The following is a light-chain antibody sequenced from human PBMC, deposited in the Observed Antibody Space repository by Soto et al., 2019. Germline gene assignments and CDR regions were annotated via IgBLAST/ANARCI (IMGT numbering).Light chain of an antibody. CDR1: SSNIGNNG. Sequence: QSVLTQAPSVSEAPRQRVTISGSGSSSNIGNNGVNWYQQLPGKAPKLLIYYDDLKPSGVSDRFSGSKSGTSASLAISGLQSEDEADYYCAAWDDSLNAYVFGIGTKLTVL. J-gene: IGLJ1*01. CDR3: AAWDDSLNAYV. V-gene: IGLV1-36*01. CDR2: YDD.